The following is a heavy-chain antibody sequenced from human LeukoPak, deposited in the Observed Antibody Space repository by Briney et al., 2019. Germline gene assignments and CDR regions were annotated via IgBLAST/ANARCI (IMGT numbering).Heavy chain of an antibody. CDR1: GYTFTGYY. CDR2: INPNSGGT. V-gene: IGHV1-2*02. D-gene: IGHD3-10*01. Sequence: GASVKVSCKASGYTFTGYYMHWVRQAPGQGLEWMGWINPNSGGTNYAQKFQGRVTMTRDTSISTAYMELSRLRSDDTAVYYCARERRRRLLWFGEPNYYFDYWGQGTLVTVSS. J-gene: IGHJ4*02. CDR3: ARERRRRLLWFGEPNYYFDY.